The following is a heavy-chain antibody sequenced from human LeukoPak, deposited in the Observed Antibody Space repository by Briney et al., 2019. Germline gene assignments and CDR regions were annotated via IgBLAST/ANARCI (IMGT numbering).Heavy chain of an antibody. CDR1: GFTFSSYS. V-gene: IGHV3-21*01. D-gene: IGHD6-19*01. Sequence: GGSLRLSCAASGFTFSSYSMNWVRQAPGKGLEWVSSISSSSSYIYYADSVKGRFTISRDNAKSSLYLQMNSLRAEDTAVYYCARDPSIAVAAYYFDYWGQGTLVTVSS. J-gene: IGHJ4*02. CDR2: ISSSSSYI. CDR3: ARDPSIAVAAYYFDY.